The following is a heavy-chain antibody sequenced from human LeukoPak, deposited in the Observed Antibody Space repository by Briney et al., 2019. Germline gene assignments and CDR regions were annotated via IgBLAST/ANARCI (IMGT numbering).Heavy chain of an antibody. D-gene: IGHD1-26*01. CDR1: GFTFSNYA. V-gene: IGHV3-23*01. CDR2: ISGSGGST. Sequence: PGGSLRLSCAGSGFTFSNYAMIWVRQAPGKGLEWVSAISGSGGSTYYADSVKGRFTISRDNSKNTLYLQMNSLRAEDTAVYYCANFVGATPDAFDIWGQGTMVTVSS. CDR3: ANFVGATPDAFDI. J-gene: IGHJ3*02.